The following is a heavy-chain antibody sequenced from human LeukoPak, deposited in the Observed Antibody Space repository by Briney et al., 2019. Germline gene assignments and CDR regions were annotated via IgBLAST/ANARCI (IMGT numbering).Heavy chain of an antibody. D-gene: IGHD6-19*01. Sequence: KPSENLSLNCTVSGGSISSYYWSWIRQPPGEGLEGIGYIYYSGSTNYNPSLKSRVTISVDTSKNRFSLKLSSVTAADTAVYYCARDRSSGWYGKYYFDYWGQGTLVTVSS. CDR3: ARDRSSGWYGKYYFDY. J-gene: IGHJ4*02. CDR1: GGSISSYY. CDR2: IYYSGST. V-gene: IGHV4-59*01.